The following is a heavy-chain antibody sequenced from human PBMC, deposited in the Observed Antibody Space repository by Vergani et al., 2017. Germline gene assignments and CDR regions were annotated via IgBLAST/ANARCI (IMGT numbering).Heavy chain of an antibody. CDR1: GYSISSGYY. D-gene: IGHD4-17*01. Sequence: QVQLQESGPGLVKPSETLSLTCAVSGYSISSGYYWGWIRQPPGKGLEWIGSIYHSGSTYYNPSLKSRVTISGDTSKNQFYLKLSSVTAADTAVYYCARRNYGDHDYWGQGTLVTVSS. J-gene: IGHJ4*02. V-gene: IGHV4-38-2*01. CDR3: ARRNYGDHDY. CDR2: IYHSGST.